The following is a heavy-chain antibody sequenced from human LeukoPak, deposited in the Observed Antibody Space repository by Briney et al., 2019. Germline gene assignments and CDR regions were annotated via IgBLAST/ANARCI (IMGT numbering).Heavy chain of an antibody. CDR1: GDSVSSGGYY. CDR2: IYYTGTT. D-gene: IGHD5-24*01. CDR3: ARIRGGYSQIDY. Sequence: PSETLSLTCTVSGDSVSSGGYYWTWIRQHPGKGLEWIGYIYYTGTTYYTPSLKSRLTISMDTSKNQFSLNLSSVTAADTAVYYCARIRGGYSQIDYWGQGTLVTVSS. V-gene: IGHV4-31*03. J-gene: IGHJ4*02.